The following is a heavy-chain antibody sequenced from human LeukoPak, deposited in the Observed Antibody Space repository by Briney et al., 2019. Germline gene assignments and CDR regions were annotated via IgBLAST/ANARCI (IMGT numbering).Heavy chain of an antibody. D-gene: IGHD3-10*01. V-gene: IGHV1-18*01. CDR1: GGTFSSYA. J-gene: IGHJ5*02. Sequence: ASVKVSCKASGGTFSSYAISWVQQAPGQGLEWMGWISAYNGNTNYAQKLQGRVTMSTDTSTSTAYMELRSLRSDDTAVYYCARDRVIWFGELPYHWGQGTLVTVSS. CDR2: ISAYNGNT. CDR3: ARDRVIWFGELPYH.